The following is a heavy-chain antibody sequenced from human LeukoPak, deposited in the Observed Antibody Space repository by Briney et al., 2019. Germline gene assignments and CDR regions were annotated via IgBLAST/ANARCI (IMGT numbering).Heavy chain of an antibody. CDR3: AKDPGMWEHSPLDY. V-gene: IGHV3-23*01. Sequence: RQSMRLSCAPFRPILSNLWTHCVSHPPKKGREWDSATIAMGGHTFYTDSVKGRFTISRDNSKNTLYLQMNSLRAEDTAVYYCAKDPGMWEHSPLDYWGQGTQVTVSS. CDR2: TIAMGGHT. CDR1: RPILSNLW. D-gene: IGHD1-26*01. J-gene: IGHJ4*02.